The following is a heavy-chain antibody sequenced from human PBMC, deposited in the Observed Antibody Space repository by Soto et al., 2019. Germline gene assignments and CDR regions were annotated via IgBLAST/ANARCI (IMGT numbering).Heavy chain of an antibody. CDR3: VRQHTFAGSRWYLDV. V-gene: IGHV5-51*01. Sequence: ESLEVSCNDFGVIFSRYWIGRVRHMTGKGLEWMGIIYPDDSDIRYSPSSQGQVTISADKSISTAYLQWSSLKASDTALYYCVRQHTFAGSRWYLDVWGQGTTVTVSS. CDR2: IYPDDSDI. CDR1: GVIFSRYW. D-gene: IGHD6-13*01. J-gene: IGHJ6*02.